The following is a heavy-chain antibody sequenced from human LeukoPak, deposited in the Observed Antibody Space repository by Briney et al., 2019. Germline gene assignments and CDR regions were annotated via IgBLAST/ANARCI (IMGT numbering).Heavy chain of an antibody. CDR3: AKDRTIFGVVKWFDP. Sequence: GGSLRLSCAASGFTFSSYGMHWVRQAPGKGLEWVAFIRYDGSNKYYADSVKGRFTISRDNSKNTLYLQVNSLRAEDTAVYYCAKDRTIFGVVKWFDPWGQGTLVTVSS. D-gene: IGHD3-3*01. CDR1: GFTFSSYG. V-gene: IGHV3-30*02. CDR2: IRYDGSNK. J-gene: IGHJ5*02.